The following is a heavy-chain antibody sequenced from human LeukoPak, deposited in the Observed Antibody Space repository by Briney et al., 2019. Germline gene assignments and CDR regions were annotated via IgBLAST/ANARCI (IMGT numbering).Heavy chain of an antibody. CDR2: IYTGGTT. D-gene: IGHD6-13*01. V-gene: IGHV3-66*01. Sequence: GGSLRLSCAASGFTVSTNYMSWVRQAPGKGLEWVSVIYTGGTTYYADSVKGRFTISRDNSKNTLYLQMDSLRAEDTAVHYCARDRGGSRSDCWGQGTPVTVSS. CDR3: ARDRGGSRSDC. CDR1: GFTVSTNY. J-gene: IGHJ4*02.